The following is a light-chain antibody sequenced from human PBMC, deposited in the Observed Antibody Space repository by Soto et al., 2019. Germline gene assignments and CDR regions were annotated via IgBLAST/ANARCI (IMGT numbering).Light chain of an antibody. Sequence: MMMTQSPATLSVSPGERVTLSCRTSQSVSNNYLAWYQQKPGQAPRLLIYGASNRATGIPDRFSGSGPGTDFTLTISRLEPEDFAVYYCQQYGSSGTFGQGTKVDI. CDR1: QSVSNNY. CDR3: QQYGSSGT. CDR2: GAS. V-gene: IGKV3-20*01. J-gene: IGKJ1*01.